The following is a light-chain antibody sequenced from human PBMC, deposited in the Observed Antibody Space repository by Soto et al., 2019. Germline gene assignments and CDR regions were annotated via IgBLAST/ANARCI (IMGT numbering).Light chain of an antibody. CDR3: QQYGGSPRALS. CDR1: RTVGTDF. J-gene: IGKJ4*01. CDR2: ATS. V-gene: IGKV3-20*01. Sequence: EIVLTQSPDTLSLSPGERATLSCRASRTVGTDFLVWYQQKIGQPPRLLIYATSRRATGIPDRFSGSGSGTDFTLTISRLEPEDFAVYYCQQYGGSPRALSFGGGTRVESK.